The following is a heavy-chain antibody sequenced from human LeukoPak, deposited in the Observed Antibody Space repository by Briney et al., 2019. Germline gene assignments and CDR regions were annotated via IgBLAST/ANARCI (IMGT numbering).Heavy chain of an antibody. J-gene: IGHJ4*02. D-gene: IGHD1-1*01. V-gene: IGHV4-38-2*01. CDR2: IYHNWGI. Sequence: PSETLSLTCAVPGYPISSGYYWGWIRQPPGKGLEWIATIYHNWGIYFNPSLKSRVTISLDTSKNQFSLKLTSVTAADTAMYYCARNVTAVYFDYWGQGILVTVSS. CDR3: ARNVTAVYFDY. CDR1: GYPISSGYY.